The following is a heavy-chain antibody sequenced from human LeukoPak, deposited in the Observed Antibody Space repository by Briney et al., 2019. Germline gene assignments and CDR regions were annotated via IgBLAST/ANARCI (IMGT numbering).Heavy chain of an antibody. V-gene: IGHV3-74*01. CDR3: AHNDSSSYHAFDI. Sequence: GGSLRLSCAASGFTFSSYWMHWVRQAPGKGLVWVSRINSDGSSRSYADSVKGRFTISRDNAKNTLYLQMNSLRAEDTAVYYCAHNDSSSYHAFDIWGQGTMVTVSS. CDR1: GFTFSSYW. CDR2: INSDGSSR. J-gene: IGHJ3*02. D-gene: IGHD3-22*01.